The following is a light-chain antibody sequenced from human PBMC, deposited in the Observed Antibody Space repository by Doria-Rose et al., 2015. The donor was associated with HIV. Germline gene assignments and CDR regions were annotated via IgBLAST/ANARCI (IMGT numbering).Light chain of an antibody. V-gene: IGKV1-5*03. CDR3: QHYNTYPFA. CDR2: TAS. Sequence: TQSPSTLSASVGDRVTITCRASQSISSWLAWYQQKPGKAPKVLIYTASSLESGVPSRFRGSGSGTEFTLTISSLQPDDFATYYCQHYNTYPFAFGQGTKVEIK. CDR1: QSISSW. J-gene: IGKJ2*01.